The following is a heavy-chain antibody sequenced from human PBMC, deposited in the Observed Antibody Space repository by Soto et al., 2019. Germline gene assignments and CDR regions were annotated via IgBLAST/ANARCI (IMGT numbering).Heavy chain of an antibody. D-gene: IGHD1-1*01. CDR3: ARSRNGDYFDY. CDR2: IYYSGTT. Sequence: SETLSLTCTVSGGSINSGGYYWSWIRQHPGKGLDWIGYIYYSGTTYYNPSLKSRVTMSVDTSNNQFSLNLSSMAAADTAVYYCARSRNGDYFDYWGQGTLVTVSS. CDR1: GGSINSGGYY. J-gene: IGHJ4*02. V-gene: IGHV4-31*03.